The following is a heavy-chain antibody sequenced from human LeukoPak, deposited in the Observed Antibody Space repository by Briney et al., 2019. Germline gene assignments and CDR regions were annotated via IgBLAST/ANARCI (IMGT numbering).Heavy chain of an antibody. J-gene: IGHJ4*02. V-gene: IGHV3-13*01. CDR1: GFTFSSYD. Sequence: GGSLRLSCAASGFTFSSYDMHWVRQATGKGLKWVSAIGTAGDTYYPGSVKGRFTISRENAKNSLYLQMNSLRAGDTAVYYCARGPTLPYGDFDYWGQGTLVTVSS. CDR2: IGTAGDT. CDR3: ARGPTLPYGDFDY. D-gene: IGHD2/OR15-2a*01.